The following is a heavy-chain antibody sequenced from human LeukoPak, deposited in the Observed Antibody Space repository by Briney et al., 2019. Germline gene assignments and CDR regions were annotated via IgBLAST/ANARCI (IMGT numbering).Heavy chain of an antibody. CDR2: INPNSGGT. Sequence: ASVKVSCKASGYTFTGYYMHWVRQAPGQGLEWMGWINPNSGGTNYAQKFQGRVTMARDTSISTAYMELSRLRSEDMAVYYCARARRGYSYGTLDWFDPWGQGTLVTVSS. V-gene: IGHV1-2*02. CDR1: GYTFTGYY. D-gene: IGHD5-18*01. J-gene: IGHJ5*02. CDR3: ARARRGYSYGTLDWFDP.